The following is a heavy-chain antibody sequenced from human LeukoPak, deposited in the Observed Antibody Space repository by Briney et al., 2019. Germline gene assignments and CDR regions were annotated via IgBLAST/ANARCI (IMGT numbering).Heavy chain of an antibody. Sequence: PSQTLSLTCAISGDSFSSNSGTWNLIRQSPSRGLEWLGRTYYRSKWYNDYAVSVKSRISINPDTSKNQFSLQLNSVTPEDTAVYYCARGTTGHKMDVWGQGTTVTVSS. V-gene: IGHV6-1*01. CDR1: GDSFSSNSGT. CDR3: ARGTTGHKMDV. D-gene: IGHD1-1*01. J-gene: IGHJ6*02. CDR2: TYYRSKWYN.